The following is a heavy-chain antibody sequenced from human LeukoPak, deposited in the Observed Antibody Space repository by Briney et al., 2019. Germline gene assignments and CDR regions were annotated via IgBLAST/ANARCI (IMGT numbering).Heavy chain of an antibody. CDR3: ARDLVDSSGWSNWFDP. J-gene: IGHJ5*02. Sequence: SETLSLTCTVSGGSISSSSYYWGWIRQPPGKGLEWIGSIYYSGSTYYNPSLKSRVTISVDTSKNQFSLKLSSVTAADTAVYYCARDLVDSSGWSNWFDPWGQGTLVTVSS. CDR2: IYYSGST. CDR1: GGSISSSSYY. V-gene: IGHV4-39*07. D-gene: IGHD6-19*01.